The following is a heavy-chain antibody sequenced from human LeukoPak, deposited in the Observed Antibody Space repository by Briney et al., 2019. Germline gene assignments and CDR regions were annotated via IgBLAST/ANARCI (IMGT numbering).Heavy chain of an antibody. Sequence: GGSLRLSCAASGFTFSSYSMNWVRQAPGKGLEWVSAISGSGGSTYYADSVKGRFTISRDNSKNTLYLQMNSLRAEDTAVYYCAKRTLELLWFGEHHFDWGQGTLVTVSS. CDR2: ISGSGGST. CDR3: AKRTLELLWFGEHHFD. CDR1: GFTFSSYS. V-gene: IGHV3-23*01. D-gene: IGHD3-10*01. J-gene: IGHJ4*02.